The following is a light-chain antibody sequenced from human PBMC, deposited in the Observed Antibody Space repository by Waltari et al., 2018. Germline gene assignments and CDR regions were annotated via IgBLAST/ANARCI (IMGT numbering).Light chain of an antibody. CDR2: RND. Sequence: QSVLTQPPSASGTPGQRVTISCSGSSSNIGSNYVYWYQQLPGTAPKLLLYRNDQRPSGGPDRFSGSNSCTSASLAISGLRSEDEADYYCATWDNALSGWVFGGGTKLTVL. CDR1: SSNIGSNY. J-gene: IGLJ3*02. CDR3: ATWDNALSGWV. V-gene: IGLV1-47*01.